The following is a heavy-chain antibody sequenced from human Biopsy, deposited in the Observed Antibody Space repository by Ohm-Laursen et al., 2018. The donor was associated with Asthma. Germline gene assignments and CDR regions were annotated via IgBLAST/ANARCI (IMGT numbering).Heavy chain of an antibody. CDR1: GDSFSNYA. Sequence: SSVKVSCKASGDSFSNYAISWVRQAPGQGLEWMGGLIPVLGTPDHAQMFEGRVTITADESTSSAYMELSSLRSEDSAVYYCAREVSTVDYGYYFAMDVWGQGTTVTVSS. J-gene: IGHJ6*02. CDR2: LIPVLGTP. V-gene: IGHV1-69*01. CDR3: AREVSTVDYGYYFAMDV. D-gene: IGHD4-17*01.